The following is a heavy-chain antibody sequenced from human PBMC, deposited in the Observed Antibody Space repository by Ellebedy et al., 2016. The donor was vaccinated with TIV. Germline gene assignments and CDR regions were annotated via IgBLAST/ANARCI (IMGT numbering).Heavy chain of an antibody. CDR2: IDARGST. V-gene: IGHV4-4*07. CDR1: GGSINGYY. CDR3: WRNPYCGSSTCYNIYMDV. Sequence: GSLRLXCSVSGGSINGYYWSWVRQSAGKPLQWIGRIDARGSTNYNPSLTSRVTMSVDTSRNQFSLKMTSVTAADTAVYYCWRNPYCGSSTCYNIYMDVWGKGTTVTVSS. D-gene: IGHD2-2*02. J-gene: IGHJ6*04.